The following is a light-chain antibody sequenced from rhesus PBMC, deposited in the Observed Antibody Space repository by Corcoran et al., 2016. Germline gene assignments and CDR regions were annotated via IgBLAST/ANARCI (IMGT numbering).Light chain of an antibody. CDR3: QQDYSWPLT. J-gene: IGKJ4*01. Sequence: EIVMTQSPATLSLSPGERATLSCRASQSVSRSLAWYQQKPGPAPQPHGYGASSRATGIPDRFSASGSGTECTLTSSSVEPEDVGVDYCQQDYSWPLTLGGGTKVELK. CDR1: QSVSRS. V-gene: IGKV3-42*01. CDR2: GAS.